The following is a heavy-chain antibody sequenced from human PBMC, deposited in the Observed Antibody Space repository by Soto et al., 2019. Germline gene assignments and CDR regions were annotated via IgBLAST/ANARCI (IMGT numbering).Heavy chain of an antibody. CDR3: ARLTFGRYFDF. V-gene: IGHV4-39*01. D-gene: IGHD3-3*01. J-gene: IGHJ4*02. Sequence: QLQLQESGPTLVKPSETLSLTCTVSGDSISNSNYYWGWIRQPPGKGLEWIGTIYYRGSIYYNPSLKMRAPISVDTSKHQFSLKLSSVTAADTAVYSCARLTFGRYFDFWGQGTLVTVSS. CDR2: IYYRGSI. CDR1: GDSISNSNYY.